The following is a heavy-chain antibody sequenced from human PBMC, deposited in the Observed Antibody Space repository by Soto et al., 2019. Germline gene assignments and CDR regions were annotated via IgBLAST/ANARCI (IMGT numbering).Heavy chain of an antibody. CDR2: ISGSGGGT. Sequence: EVRLLESGGGLVQPGGSLRLSCAASGFTFSSYAMSWVRQARGKGLEWVSTISGSGGGTYYADSMKGRFTISRDNSKNTLYLQMYSLRVEDTAVYYCARESDHWGQGTLVTVSS. J-gene: IGHJ4*02. CDR3: ARESDH. CDR1: GFTFSSYA. V-gene: IGHV3-23*01.